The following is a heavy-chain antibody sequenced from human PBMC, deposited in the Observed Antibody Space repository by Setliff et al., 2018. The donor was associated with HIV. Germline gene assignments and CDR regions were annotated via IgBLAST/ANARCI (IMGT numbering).Heavy chain of an antibody. CDR1: GGSFSGYY. D-gene: IGHD3-3*01. V-gene: IGHV4-34*01. CDR3: AREEDYNFWSGYDWSDP. Sequence: PSETLSLTCAVYGGSFSGYYWSWIRQPPGKGLEWIGEINHSGSTNYNPSLKSRVTISVDTSKNQFSLKLSSVTAADTAVYYCAREEDYNFWSGYDWSDPWGQGTLVTVSS. J-gene: IGHJ5*02. CDR2: INHSGST.